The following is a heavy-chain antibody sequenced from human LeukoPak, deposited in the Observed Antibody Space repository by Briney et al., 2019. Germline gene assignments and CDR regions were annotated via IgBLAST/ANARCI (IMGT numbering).Heavy chain of an antibody. D-gene: IGHD5-24*01. CDR2: IYSGGSI. Sequence: GGSLRLSCAASGFTVSSNYMSWVRQAPGKGLEWVSVIYSGGSIYYADSVKGRFTISRDNSKNTVYLQMNSLRAEDTAVYYCARADRDGYPIDYWGQGTLVTVSS. J-gene: IGHJ4*02. CDR1: GFTVSSNY. CDR3: ARADRDGYPIDY. V-gene: IGHV3-66*01.